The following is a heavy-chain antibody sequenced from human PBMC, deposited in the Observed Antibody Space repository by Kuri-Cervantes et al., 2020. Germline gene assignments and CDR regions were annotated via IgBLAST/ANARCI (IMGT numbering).Heavy chain of an antibody. D-gene: IGHD1-26*01. CDR1: GGSISSSSYY. V-gene: IGHV4-39*01. CDR3: TRGAVGDPFDP. J-gene: IGHJ5*02. CDR2: IYYSGST. Sequence: SETLSLTCTVSGGSISSSSYYWGWIRQPPGKGLEWIGSIYYSGSTYYNPSLKSRVTISVDTSKNQFSLKLSSVTAADTAVYYCTRGAVGDPFDPWGQGTLVTVSS.